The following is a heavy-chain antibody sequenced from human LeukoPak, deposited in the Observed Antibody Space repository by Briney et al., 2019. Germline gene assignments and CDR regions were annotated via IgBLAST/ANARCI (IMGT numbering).Heavy chain of an antibody. D-gene: IGHD5-18*01. Sequence: SVKVSCKASGGTFSSYAISWVRQAPGQGLEWMGRIIPIFGTANYAQKFQGRVTITTDESTSTAYMELSSLRSEDAAVYYCASPGYSYGLRTFDYWGQGTLVTVSS. CDR3: ASPGYSYGLRTFDY. CDR2: IIPIFGTA. J-gene: IGHJ4*02. V-gene: IGHV1-69*05. CDR1: GGTFSSYA.